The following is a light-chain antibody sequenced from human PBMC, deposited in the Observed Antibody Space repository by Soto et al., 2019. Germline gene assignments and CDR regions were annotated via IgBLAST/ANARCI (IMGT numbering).Light chain of an antibody. J-gene: IGLJ2*01. Sequence: QTVVTQEPSLTVSPGGTVTRTCGSSTGAVTSGHYPYWFQQKPGQAPRTLIYDTNNKHSWTPARFSGSLLGGKAALTLSGAQPEDEAEYYCLLSYSAAVVFGGGTKLTVL. V-gene: IGLV7-46*01. CDR1: TGAVTSGHY. CDR3: LLSYSAAVV. CDR2: DTN.